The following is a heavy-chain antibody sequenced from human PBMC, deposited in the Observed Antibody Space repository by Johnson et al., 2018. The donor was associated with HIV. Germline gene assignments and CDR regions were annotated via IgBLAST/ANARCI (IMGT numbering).Heavy chain of an antibody. Sequence: VQLVESGGGVVQPGRSLRLSCAASGFTFSSHAMHWVRQAPGKGLEWVTFISNDGSNKYYADSVKGRFTISRDNSKNPLYLQMNSLRSEDTAVYYCARDPYYDFLTGPRDAFDIWGQGTMVTVSS. V-gene: IGHV3-30*04. D-gene: IGHD3-9*01. CDR1: GFTFSSHA. CDR2: ISNDGSNK. J-gene: IGHJ3*02. CDR3: ARDPYYDFLTGPRDAFDI.